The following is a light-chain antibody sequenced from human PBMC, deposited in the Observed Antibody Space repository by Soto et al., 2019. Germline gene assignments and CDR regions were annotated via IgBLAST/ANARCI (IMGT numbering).Light chain of an antibody. CDR2: GAS. CDR3: QQYKTWPPGT. CDR1: QSISMN. J-gene: IGKJ2*01. Sequence: EMVMTQSPATLSVSPGERVTLSCRASQSISMNLAWYQQKPGQAPRLLIYGASTRATGIPARFSGSGSGTEFTPTISSLQSEDLAVYHGQQYKTWPPGTFGQGPKLEIK. V-gene: IGKV3-15*01.